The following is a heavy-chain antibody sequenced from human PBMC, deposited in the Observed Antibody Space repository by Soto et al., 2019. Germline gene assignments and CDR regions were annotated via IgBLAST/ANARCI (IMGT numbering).Heavy chain of an antibody. CDR1: GFTFSSYG. Sequence: QVQLVESGGGVVQPGRSLRLSCAASGFTFSSYGMHWVRQAPGKGLEWVAVISYDGSNKYYADSVKGRFTISRDNSKNTLYLQMNSLRAEDTAVYYCAKDRRKQLVRFYYYGMDVWGQGTTVTVSS. CDR3: AKDRRKQLVRFYYYGMDV. V-gene: IGHV3-30*18. CDR2: ISYDGSNK. D-gene: IGHD6-6*01. J-gene: IGHJ6*02.